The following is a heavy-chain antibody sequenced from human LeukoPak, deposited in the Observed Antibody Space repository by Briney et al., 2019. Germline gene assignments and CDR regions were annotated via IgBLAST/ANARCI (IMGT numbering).Heavy chain of an antibody. D-gene: IGHD3-10*01. V-gene: IGHV4-59*01. Sequence: SETLSLTCTVSGGSISSYYWSWIRQPPGKGLGWIGYIYYSGSTNYNPSLKSRVTISVDTSKNQFSLKLSSVTAADTAVYYCAREFGGGMDVWGQGTTVTVSS. CDR3: AREFGGGMDV. CDR1: GGSISSYY. J-gene: IGHJ6*02. CDR2: IYYSGST.